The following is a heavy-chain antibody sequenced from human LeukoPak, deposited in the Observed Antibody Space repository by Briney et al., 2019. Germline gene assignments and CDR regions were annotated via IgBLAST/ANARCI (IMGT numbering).Heavy chain of an antibody. D-gene: IGHD2-15*01. J-gene: IGHJ1*01. CDR2: INPSGGST. CDR1: GGTFSSYA. V-gene: IGHV1-46*01. Sequence: SVKVSCKASGGTFSSYAISWVRQAPGQGLEWMGIINPSGGSTSYAQKFQGRVTMTRDTSTSTVYMELSSLRSEDTAVYYCARETRGSNVVVVAATAHFQHWGQGTLVTVSS. CDR3: ARETRGSNVVVVAATAHFQH.